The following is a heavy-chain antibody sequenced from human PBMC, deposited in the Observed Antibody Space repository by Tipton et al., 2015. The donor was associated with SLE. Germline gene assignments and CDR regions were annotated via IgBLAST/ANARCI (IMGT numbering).Heavy chain of an antibody. CDR2: INHSGST. CDR3: ARRCQYQLLR. D-gene: IGHD2-2*01. CDR1: GGSSSGYY. V-gene: IGHV4-34*01. Sequence: TLSLTCAVYGGSSSGYYWSWIRQPPGKGLEWIGEINHSGSTNYNPSLKSRVTISVDTSKNQFSLKLSSVTAADTAVYYCARRCQYQLLRWGQGTQVTVSS. J-gene: IGHJ4*02.